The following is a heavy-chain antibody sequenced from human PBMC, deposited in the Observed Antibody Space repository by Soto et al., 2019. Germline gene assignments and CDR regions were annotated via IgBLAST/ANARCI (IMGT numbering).Heavy chain of an antibody. CDR2: ISAYNGNT. CDR3: ARSDSMRYYDILTGHQPPTNYYYYYYMDV. Sequence: GASVKVSCEASGYTFTSYGISWVRQAPGQGLEWMGWISAYNGNTNYAQKLQGRVTMTTDTSTGTAYMELRSLRSDDTAVYYCARSDSMRYYDILTGHQPPTNYYYYYYMDVWGKGATVTVSS. V-gene: IGHV1-18*01. J-gene: IGHJ6*03. CDR1: GYTFTSYG. D-gene: IGHD3-9*01.